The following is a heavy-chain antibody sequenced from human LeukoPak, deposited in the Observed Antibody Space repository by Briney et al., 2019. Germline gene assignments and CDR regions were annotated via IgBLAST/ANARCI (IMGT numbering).Heavy chain of an antibody. Sequence: SETLSLTCIVSGGSISSYYWSWIRQPPGKGLEWIGYIYYDGDTKYDPSLKSRVTISVDTSKNQFSLKLRSVAAADTAVYYCARTYLGYYDSSGYAYYFDYWGQGTLVPVSS. CDR2: IYYDGDT. V-gene: IGHV4-59*08. D-gene: IGHD3-22*01. CDR3: ARTYLGYYDSSGYAYYFDY. J-gene: IGHJ4*02. CDR1: GGSISSYY.